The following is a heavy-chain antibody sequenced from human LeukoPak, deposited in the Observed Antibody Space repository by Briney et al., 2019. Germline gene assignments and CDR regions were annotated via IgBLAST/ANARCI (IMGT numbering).Heavy chain of an antibody. J-gene: IGHJ4*02. CDR3: WRRIAVAGTLDY. Sequence: KPSETLSLTCTVSGGSISSSSYYWGWIRQPPGKGLEWIGSMYYSGSTYYNPSLKSRVTISEDTSKNQFSLKMSSVTTADYAVYYCWRRIAVAGTLDYWGQGTLVTVSS. V-gene: IGHV4-39*01. CDR1: GGSISSSSYY. CDR2: MYYSGST. D-gene: IGHD6-19*01.